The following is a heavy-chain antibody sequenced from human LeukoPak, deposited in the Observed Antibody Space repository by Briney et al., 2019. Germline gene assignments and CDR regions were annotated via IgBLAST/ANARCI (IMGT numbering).Heavy chain of an antibody. D-gene: IGHD3-22*01. CDR2: INHSGST. Sequence: SETLSLTCAVYGGSFSGYYWSWIRQPPGKGLEWIGEINHSGSTNYNPSLKSRVTISVDTSKNQFSLKLSSVTAADSAVYYCAGLVGRYSSGLYYYYFDYWGQGTLVTVSS. J-gene: IGHJ4*02. CDR3: AGLVGRYSSGLYYYYFDY. CDR1: GGSFSGYY. V-gene: IGHV4-34*01.